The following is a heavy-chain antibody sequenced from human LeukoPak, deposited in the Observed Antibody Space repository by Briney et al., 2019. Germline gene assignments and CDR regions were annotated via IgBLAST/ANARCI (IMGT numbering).Heavy chain of an antibody. J-gene: IGHJ4*02. CDR2: IRNKAYGGTT. Sequence: PGGSLRLSCTASGFTFGDYAMSWVRQAPGKGLEWVGFIRNKAYGGTTEYAASVKGRFTISRDDSKSITYLQMNSLKTEDTAMYYCTRATGYCSSTSCYGDYWGQGTLVTVSS. V-gene: IGHV3-49*04. D-gene: IGHD2-2*01. CDR3: TRATGYCSSTSCYGDY. CDR1: GFTFGDYA.